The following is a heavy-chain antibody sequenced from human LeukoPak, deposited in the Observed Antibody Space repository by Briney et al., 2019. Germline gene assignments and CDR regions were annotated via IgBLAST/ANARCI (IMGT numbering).Heavy chain of an antibody. V-gene: IGHV4-59*08. CDR3: TRHSRDSGGAFQY. CDR2: FDDSGSA. CDR1: GGSINNYY. Sequence: SETLSLTCTVSGGSINNYYWSWIRQPPGKGLEWIGYFDDSGSANYNPSLKSRVTISVDTSKNQLSLKLNSATAADTAVYYCTRHSRDSGGAFQYWGQGTPVTVSS. J-gene: IGHJ4*02. D-gene: IGHD4-23*01.